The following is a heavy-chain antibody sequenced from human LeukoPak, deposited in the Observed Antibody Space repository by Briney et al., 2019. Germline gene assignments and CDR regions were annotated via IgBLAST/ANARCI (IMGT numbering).Heavy chain of an antibody. J-gene: IGHJ3*02. CDR1: GFTSSGSA. V-gene: IGHV3-73*01. Sequence: GGSLKLSCAASGFTSSGSAMHWVRQASGKGLEWVGRIRSKANSYATAYAASVKGRFTISRDDSKNTAYLQMNSLKTEDTAVYYCARFSDAFDIWGQGTMVTVSS. CDR2: IRSKANSYAT. CDR3: ARFSDAFDI.